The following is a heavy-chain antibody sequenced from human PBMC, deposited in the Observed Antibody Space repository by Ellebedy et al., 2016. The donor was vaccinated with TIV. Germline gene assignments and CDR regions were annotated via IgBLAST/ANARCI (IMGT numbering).Heavy chain of an antibody. Sequence: GESLKISCAASGFTFIYYSMNWVRQAPGKGLEWISYISSDSSKIVYVDSVKGRITISRDNAKNSLYLQMNNLRAEDTAVYYCARDTLVGVTDSYFDYWGQGTLVTVSS. D-gene: IGHD1-26*01. CDR1: GFTFIYYS. V-gene: IGHV3-48*04. J-gene: IGHJ4*02. CDR3: ARDTLVGVTDSYFDY. CDR2: ISSDSSKI.